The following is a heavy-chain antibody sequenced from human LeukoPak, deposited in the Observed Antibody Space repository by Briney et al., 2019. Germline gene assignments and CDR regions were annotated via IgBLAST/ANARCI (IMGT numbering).Heavy chain of an antibody. J-gene: IGHJ5*02. Sequence: PGGSLRLSCAASGFTFSSYAMSWVRQAPGKGLEWVSAISGSGGSTYYADSVKGRFTISRDNSKNTLYLQMNSLRAEDTAVYYCAKEGAIQLWWINWFDPWGQGTLVTVSS. CDR1: GFTFSSYA. CDR2: ISGSGGST. CDR3: AKEGAIQLWWINWFDP. D-gene: IGHD5-18*01. V-gene: IGHV3-23*01.